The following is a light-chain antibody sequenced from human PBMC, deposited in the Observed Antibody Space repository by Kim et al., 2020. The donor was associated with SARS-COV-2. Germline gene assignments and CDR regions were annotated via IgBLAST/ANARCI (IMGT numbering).Light chain of an antibody. J-gene: IGLJ1*01. CDR2: GKN. Sequence: SSELTQDPAVSVALGQTVRITCQGDSLRSYYASWYQQKPGQAPVLVIYGKNNRPSGIPDRFCGSSSGNTASLTITGAQAEDEADYYCNSRDSSGNHYVFG. V-gene: IGLV3-19*01. CDR3: NSRDSSGNHYV. CDR1: SLRSYY.